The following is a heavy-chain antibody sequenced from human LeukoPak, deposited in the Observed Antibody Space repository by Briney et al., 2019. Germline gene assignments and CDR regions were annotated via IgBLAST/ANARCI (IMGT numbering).Heavy chain of an antibody. CDR3: ATVLRSGNTGFAFAI. V-gene: IGHV3-13*01. J-gene: IGHJ3*02. D-gene: IGHD3-3*01. CDR1: GFTFSSYD. CDR2: IGTAGDT. Sequence: GGSLRLSCAASGFTFSSYDMHWVRQATGKGLEWVSAIGTAGDTYYPGSVKGRFTISRDDSQNTLYLQLNSLSPDDTALYFCATVLRSGNTGFAFAIWGQGTMVTVSS.